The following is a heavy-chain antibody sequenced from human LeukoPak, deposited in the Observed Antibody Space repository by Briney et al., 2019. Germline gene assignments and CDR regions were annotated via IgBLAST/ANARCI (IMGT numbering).Heavy chain of an antibody. CDR2: INNSGNG. CDR3: ASSRDLYLDAFTSYWYFDV. J-gene: IGHJ2*01. CDR1: GASFRADY. Sequence: PSETLSLTCAVYGASFRADYWSWIRQAHGKGLGWMGEINNSGNGRYNSSLTSRITSAVETSTTQLSLKLKSVTAADTAVYYCASSRDLYLDAFTSYWYFDVWGRGSLVTVSS. V-gene: IGHV4-34*01. D-gene: IGHD3-16*01.